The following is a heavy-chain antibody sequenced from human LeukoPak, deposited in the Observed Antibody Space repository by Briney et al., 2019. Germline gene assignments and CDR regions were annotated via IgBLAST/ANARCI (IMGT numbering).Heavy chain of an antibody. Sequence: GGSLRLSCVASGFTLRNTWMAWVRQAPGKGLEWVANINQDASTKHYVDSVKGRFTISRDNAKNSLYLQMNSLRAEDTAVYHCARDQSGNLDYWGQGTLVTVSA. CDR2: INQDASTK. D-gene: IGHD1-26*01. CDR1: GFTLRNTW. CDR3: ARDQSGNLDY. V-gene: IGHV3-7*01. J-gene: IGHJ4*02.